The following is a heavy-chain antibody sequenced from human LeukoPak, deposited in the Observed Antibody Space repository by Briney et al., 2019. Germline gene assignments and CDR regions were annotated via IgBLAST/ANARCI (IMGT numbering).Heavy chain of an antibody. CDR2: INWNGGST. Sequence: GGSLRLSCAASGFTFSRYWMSWVRQAPGKGLEWVSGINWNGGSTGYADSVKGRFTISRDNAKNSLYLQMNSLRAEDTALYYCARDWQYSGYDSPDYWGQGTLVTVSS. J-gene: IGHJ4*02. V-gene: IGHV3-20*04. D-gene: IGHD5-12*01. CDR1: GFTFSRYW. CDR3: ARDWQYSGYDSPDY.